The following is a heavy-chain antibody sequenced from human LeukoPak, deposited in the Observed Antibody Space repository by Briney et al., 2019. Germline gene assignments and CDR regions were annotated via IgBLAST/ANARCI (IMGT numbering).Heavy chain of an antibody. CDR2: ISAYNGNT. J-gene: IGHJ4*02. V-gene: IGHV1-18*01. CDR3: ARYDYVWGSYRYFGWSPHGPFDY. Sequence: ASVKVSCKASGYTFTSYGISWVRQAPGQGLEWMGWISAYNGNTNYAQKLQGRVTMTTDTSTSTAYMELRSLRSDDTAVYYCARYDYVWGSYRYFGWSPHGPFDYWGQGTLVTVSS. D-gene: IGHD3-16*02. CDR1: GYTFTSYG.